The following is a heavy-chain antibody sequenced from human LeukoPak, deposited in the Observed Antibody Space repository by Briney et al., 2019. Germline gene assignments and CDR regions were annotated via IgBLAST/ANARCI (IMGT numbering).Heavy chain of an antibody. V-gene: IGHV4-30-2*01. Sequence: SETLSLTCAVSGGSISSGGYSWSWIRQPPGKGLEWIGEINHSGSTNYNPSLKSRVTISVDTSKNQFSLKLSSVTAADTAVYYCARGLSRFSSGWRDYWGQGTLVTVSS. J-gene: IGHJ4*02. D-gene: IGHD6-19*01. CDR1: GGSISSGGYS. CDR3: ARGLSRFSSGWRDY. CDR2: INHSGST.